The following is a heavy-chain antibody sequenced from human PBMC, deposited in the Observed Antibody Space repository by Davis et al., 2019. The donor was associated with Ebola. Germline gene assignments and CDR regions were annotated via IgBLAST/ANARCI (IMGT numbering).Heavy chain of an antibody. CDR3: TRGTMIRGVKFGWFGP. Sequence: ASVKVSCKASKYTFANYGINWVRQAPGQGLEWMGRINPNSGGTNYAQKFQGRVTMTRDTSISTAYMELTRLTSDDTAVYYCTRGTMIRGVKFGWFGPWGQGTLVTVSS. J-gene: IGHJ5*02. CDR2: INPNSGGT. CDR1: KYTFANYG. D-gene: IGHD3-10*01. V-gene: IGHV1-2*06.